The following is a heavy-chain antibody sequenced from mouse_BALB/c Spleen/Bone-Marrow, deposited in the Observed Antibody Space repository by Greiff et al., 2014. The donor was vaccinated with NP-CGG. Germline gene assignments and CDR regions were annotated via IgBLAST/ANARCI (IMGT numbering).Heavy chain of an antibody. D-gene: IGHD4-1*01. Sequence: VQLKQSGPEMVKPGSSMKISCKASGYSLTGYTMNWVKQSHGKNLEWIGLINTYNGGTNYNQKFKGKATLTVDKSSSTAYMELLSLTSEDSAVYYCARSGTRGNYAMDYWGQGTSVTVSS. CDR2: INTYNGGT. J-gene: IGHJ4*01. CDR1: GYSLTGYT. V-gene: IGHV1-18*01. CDR3: ARSGTRGNYAMDY.